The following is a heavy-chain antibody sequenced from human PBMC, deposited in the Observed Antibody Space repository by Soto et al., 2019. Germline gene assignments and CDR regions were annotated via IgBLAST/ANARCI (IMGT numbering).Heavy chain of an antibody. J-gene: IGHJ5*02. CDR3: ARGAATVTPGWFDP. V-gene: IGHV4-38-2*01. D-gene: IGHD4-17*01. Sequence: PSETLSLTCAVSGYSISSGYYWGWIRQTPGKGLEWIASIYHSGSTYYNPSLKSRVTISVDTSKNQFSLKLTSVTAADTAVYYCARGAATVTPGWFDPWGQGIMATVSS. CDR1: GYSISSGYY. CDR2: IYHSGST.